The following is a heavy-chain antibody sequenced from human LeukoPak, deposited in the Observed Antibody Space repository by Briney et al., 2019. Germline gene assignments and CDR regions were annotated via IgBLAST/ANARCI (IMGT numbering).Heavy chain of an antibody. J-gene: IGHJ4*02. CDR1: GFTFSDYY. Sequence: GGSLRLSCAASGFTFSDYYMSWIRQAPGKGLEWVSYISGSSSSTKYTDSVKGRFTISRDNARTSLYLRMDSLRAEDTAVYYCVGKTIYSEAFDYWGQGTLVTVSS. D-gene: IGHD1-14*01. CDR2: ISGSSSST. CDR3: VGKTIYSEAFDY. V-gene: IGHV3-11*03.